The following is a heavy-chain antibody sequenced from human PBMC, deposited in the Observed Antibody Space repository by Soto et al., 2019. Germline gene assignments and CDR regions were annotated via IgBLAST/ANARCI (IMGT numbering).Heavy chain of an antibody. V-gene: IGHV2-5*01. Sequence: ESGPTLVNPTQTLTLTCTFSGFSLSASGAGVGWIRQPPGKALEWLALIYWNDDKRYSPSLKSRLTITKDTSKNQVVLTMTNMDPVDTATYYCAHRPSGWYLFDYWGQGTLVTVSS. CDR3: AHRPSGWYLFDY. J-gene: IGHJ4*02. D-gene: IGHD6-19*01. CDR2: IYWNDDK. CDR1: GFSLSASGAG.